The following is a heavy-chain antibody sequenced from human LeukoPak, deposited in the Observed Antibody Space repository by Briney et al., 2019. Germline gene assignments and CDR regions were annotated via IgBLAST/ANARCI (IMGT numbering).Heavy chain of an antibody. CDR2: IYYSGST. J-gene: IGHJ4*02. CDR1: GGSISSSSYY. Sequence: SETLSLTCTVSGGSISSSSYYWGWIRQPPGKGLEWIGSIYYSGSTYYNPSLKSRVTISVDTSKNQFSLKLSSVTAADTAVYYCGRGARVGATPFDYWGQGTLVTVSS. V-gene: IGHV4-39*01. CDR3: GRGARVGATPFDY. D-gene: IGHD1-26*01.